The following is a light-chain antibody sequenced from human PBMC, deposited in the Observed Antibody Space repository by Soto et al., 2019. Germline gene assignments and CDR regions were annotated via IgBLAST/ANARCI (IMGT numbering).Light chain of an antibody. Sequence: EIVMTQSPATLSVSPGERATLSCRASQSVSSNLAWYQQKPGQAPRLLIYGASTRATGIPARFSGSGSGTEFTLTISSLQSEDFAVYYCQHYNNWWTFGHGTKVEIK. V-gene: IGKV3-15*01. CDR3: QHYNNWWT. CDR1: QSVSSN. J-gene: IGKJ1*01. CDR2: GAS.